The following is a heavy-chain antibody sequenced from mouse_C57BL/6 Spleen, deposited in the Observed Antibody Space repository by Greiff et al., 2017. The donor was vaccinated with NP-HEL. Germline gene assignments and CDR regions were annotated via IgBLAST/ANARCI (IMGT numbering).Heavy chain of an antibody. V-gene: IGHV5-6*02. Sequence: EVKLVESGGDLVKPGGSLKLSCAASGFTFSSYGMSWVRQTPDKRLEWVATISSGGSYTYYPDSVKGRFTISRDNAKNTLYLQMSSLKSEDTAMYYCARSLFITTAYWGQGTTLTVSS. J-gene: IGHJ2*01. CDR3: ARSLFITTAY. D-gene: IGHD1-1*01. CDR2: ISSGGSYT. CDR1: GFTFSSYG.